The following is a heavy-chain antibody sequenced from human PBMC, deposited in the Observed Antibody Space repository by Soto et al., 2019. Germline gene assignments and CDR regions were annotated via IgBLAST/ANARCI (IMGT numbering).Heavy chain of an antibody. J-gene: IGHJ4*02. D-gene: IGHD3-16*02. CDR1: GGSISGYY. Sequence: QVQLQESGPGLVKPSETLSLICTVSGGSISGYYWSWLRQPAGKGLEWIGPIYTSGTASYNPSLNSRVTVSVDTSKNHLSLKPTSVTAADTAVYYCARAADRYDVVFDQRGQGTRVTVSS. V-gene: IGHV4-4*07. CDR2: IYTSGTA. CDR3: ARAADRYDVVFDQ.